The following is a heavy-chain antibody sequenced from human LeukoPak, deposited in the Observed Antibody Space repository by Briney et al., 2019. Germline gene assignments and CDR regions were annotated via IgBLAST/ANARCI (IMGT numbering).Heavy chain of an antibody. J-gene: IGHJ6*03. Sequence: PGGSLRLSCEGSGFSFRDYYMSWIRQTPGKGLEWVSYISNRGTDTNYADSVKGRFTISRDNAKNSLYLQMNSLRAEDTALYYCARHYYDSRYPTSGYYMDVWGKGTTVTVSS. CDR1: GFSFRDYY. CDR3: ARHYYDSRYPTSGYYMDV. CDR2: ISNRGTDT. V-gene: IGHV3-11*03. D-gene: IGHD3-22*01.